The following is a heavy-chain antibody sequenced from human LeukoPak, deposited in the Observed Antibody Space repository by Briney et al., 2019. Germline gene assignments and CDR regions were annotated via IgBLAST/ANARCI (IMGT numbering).Heavy chain of an antibody. Sequence: SETLSLTCAVYGESFSGYYWSWIRQPPGKGLEWIGEINHSGSTNYNPSLKSRVTISVDTSKNQFSLKLSSVTAADTAVYYCARRTDCSSTSCYRTSYYGMDVWGQGTTVTVSS. CDR2: INHSGST. J-gene: IGHJ6*02. CDR1: GESFSGYY. D-gene: IGHD2-2*01. V-gene: IGHV4-34*01. CDR3: ARRTDCSSTSCYRTSYYGMDV.